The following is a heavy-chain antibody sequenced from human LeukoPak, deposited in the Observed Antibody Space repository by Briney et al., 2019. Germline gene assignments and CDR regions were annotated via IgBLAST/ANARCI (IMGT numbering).Heavy chain of an antibody. CDR3: AREGSGWYHDAFDI. Sequence: SVKVSCKASGYTFTSYGISWVRQAPGQGLEWMGGIIPIFGTANYAQKFQGRVTITTDESTSTAYMELSSLRSEDTAVYYCAREGSGWYHDAFDIWGQGTMVTVSS. D-gene: IGHD6-19*01. V-gene: IGHV1-69*05. CDR1: GYTFTSYG. J-gene: IGHJ3*02. CDR2: IIPIFGTA.